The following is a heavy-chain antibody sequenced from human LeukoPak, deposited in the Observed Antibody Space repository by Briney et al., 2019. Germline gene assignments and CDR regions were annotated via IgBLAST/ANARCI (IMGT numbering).Heavy chain of an antibody. D-gene: IGHD6-19*01. CDR3: AKSRARIAVAGSAYFQH. Sequence: PGGSLRLSCAASGFTFSSYAMSWVRQAPGKGLEWVSAISGSGGSTYYADSVKGRFTISRDNSKNTLYLQMNSLRDEDTAVYYCAKSRARIAVAGSAYFQHWGQGTLVTVSS. CDR1: GFTFSSYA. V-gene: IGHV3-23*01. J-gene: IGHJ1*01. CDR2: ISGSGGST.